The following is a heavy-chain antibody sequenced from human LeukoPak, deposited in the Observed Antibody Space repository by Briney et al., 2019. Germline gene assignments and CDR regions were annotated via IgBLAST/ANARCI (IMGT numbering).Heavy chain of an antibody. Sequence: GGSLRLSCAASGFTFSSYSMNWVRQAPGKGLEWVSSISSSSYIYYADSVKGRFTISRDNAKNSLYLQMNSLRAEDTAVYYCASKRLRGSSLDYWGQGTLVTVSS. D-gene: IGHD1-26*01. CDR3: ASKRLRGSSLDY. CDR1: GFTFSSYS. CDR2: ISSSSYI. V-gene: IGHV3-21*01. J-gene: IGHJ4*02.